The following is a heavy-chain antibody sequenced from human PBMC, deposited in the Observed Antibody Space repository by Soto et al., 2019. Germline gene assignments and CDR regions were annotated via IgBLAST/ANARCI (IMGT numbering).Heavy chain of an antibody. CDR2: ISYDGSNK. D-gene: IGHD3-16*02. CDR1: GFTFRSYG. Sequence: QVQLVESGGGVVQPGRSLRLSCAASGFTFRSYGMHWVRQAPGKGLEWVAVISYDGSNKYYADSVKGRFTISRDNSKNTLYLQMNSLRAEDTAVYYCAKGNALSDYYYYGMDVWGQGTTVTVSS. CDR3: AKGNALSDYYYYGMDV. J-gene: IGHJ6*02. V-gene: IGHV3-30*18.